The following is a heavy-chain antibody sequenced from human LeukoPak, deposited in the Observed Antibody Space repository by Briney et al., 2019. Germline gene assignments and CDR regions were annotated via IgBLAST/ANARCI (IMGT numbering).Heavy chain of an antibody. D-gene: IGHD3-3*01. CDR3: ARGIWSSHKADYYLDH. Sequence: GASVKVSCKASGYTFTNYAIHWVRQAPGQRPEWMGWINAGNGNTKYSQRFQGRVTITRDKSANTPYMELSSLRSEDTAVYYCARGIWSSHKADYYLDHWGQGTLVTVSS. J-gene: IGHJ4*02. CDR1: GYTFTNYA. CDR2: INAGNGNT. V-gene: IGHV1-3*01.